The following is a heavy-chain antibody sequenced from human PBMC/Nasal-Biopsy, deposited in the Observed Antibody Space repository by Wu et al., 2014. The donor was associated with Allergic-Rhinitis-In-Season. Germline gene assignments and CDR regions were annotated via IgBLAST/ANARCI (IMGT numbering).Heavy chain of an antibody. V-gene: IGHV3-23*01. CDR3: AKDLARCSGDCPGHFQD. CDR1: GFTFSSYS. D-gene: IGHD2-21*02. Sequence: SCAASGFTFSSYSMNWVRQAPGKGLEWVSAVDRSGGTTYYVDSVKGRFTISRDNSKNTLYLQMNSLRADDTAIYYCAKDLARCSGDCPGHFQDWGRGTLVTVSS. CDR2: VDRSGGTT. J-gene: IGHJ1*01.